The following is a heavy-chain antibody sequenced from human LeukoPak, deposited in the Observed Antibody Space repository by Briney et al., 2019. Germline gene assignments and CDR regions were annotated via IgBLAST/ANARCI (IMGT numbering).Heavy chain of an antibody. CDR2: IYPGGSEK. V-gene: IGHV3-7*01. J-gene: IGHJ1*01. CDR3: ARELVVGPAEYFQH. Sequence: GGSLGLSCGASGFTFSSSLMSWVRQTPGKGLEWVANIYPGGSEKYYVYSVKGRFTISRDNAKNSVYLQMNNLRVEDTSVYYCARELVVGPAEYFQHWGQGTLVTVSS. CDR1: GFTFSSSL. D-gene: IGHD2-15*01.